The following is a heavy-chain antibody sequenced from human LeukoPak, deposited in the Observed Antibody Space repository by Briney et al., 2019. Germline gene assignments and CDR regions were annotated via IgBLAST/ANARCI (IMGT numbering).Heavy chain of an antibody. J-gene: IGHJ4*02. Sequence: GASVKVSCKASGYTFTGYYMHWVRQAPGQGLEWMGWINPNSGGTNYAQKFQGRVTMTRDTSISTAYMELSRLRSDDTAVYYCARGQAVAGSKQQPEIDYWGQGTLVTVSS. D-gene: IGHD6-19*01. CDR2: INPNSGGT. V-gene: IGHV1-2*02. CDR3: ARGQAVAGSKQQPEIDY. CDR1: GYTFTGYY.